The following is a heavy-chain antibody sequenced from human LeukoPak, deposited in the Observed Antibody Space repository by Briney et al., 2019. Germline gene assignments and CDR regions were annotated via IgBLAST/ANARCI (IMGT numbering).Heavy chain of an antibody. CDR3: AKLLRIAAAPHRD. Sequence: PGGSLRLSCAAYGFTFSSYAMSWVRQVPGKGLEWVSAISGSGGSTYYADSVKGRFTISRDNSKNTLYLQMNSLRAEDTAVYYCAKLLRIAAAPHRDWGQGTLVTVSS. J-gene: IGHJ4*02. CDR2: ISGSGGST. V-gene: IGHV3-23*01. CDR1: GFTFSSYA. D-gene: IGHD6-13*01.